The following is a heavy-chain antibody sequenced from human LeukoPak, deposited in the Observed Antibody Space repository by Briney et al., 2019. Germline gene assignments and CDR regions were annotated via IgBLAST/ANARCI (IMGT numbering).Heavy chain of an antibody. CDR2: INPSGGST. D-gene: IGHD5-18*01. Sequence: ASVKVSCKASGYTFTSYYMHWVRHAPGQGLEWMGIINPSGGSTSYAQKFQGRVTMTRDTSTSTVYMELSSLRSEDTAVYYCAREIIQLWHDDAFDIWGQGTMVTVSS. CDR3: AREIIQLWHDDAFDI. J-gene: IGHJ3*02. V-gene: IGHV1-46*01. CDR1: GYTFTSYY.